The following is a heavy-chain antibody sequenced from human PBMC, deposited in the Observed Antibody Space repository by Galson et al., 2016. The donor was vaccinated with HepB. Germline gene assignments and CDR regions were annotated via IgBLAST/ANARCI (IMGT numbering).Heavy chain of an antibody. V-gene: IGHV3-30-3*01. Sequence: SLRLSCAASGFNFNSYAMNWVRQAPGKGLEWVALILYDGSKKYYADSVKGRFTISRDNSKNTLDLQMTSLRVEDTGVYYCARDFRTLAGRRLDYWGQGTLVTVSS. J-gene: IGHJ4*02. D-gene: IGHD6-19*01. CDR1: GFNFNSYA. CDR2: ILYDGSKK. CDR3: ARDFRTLAGRRLDY.